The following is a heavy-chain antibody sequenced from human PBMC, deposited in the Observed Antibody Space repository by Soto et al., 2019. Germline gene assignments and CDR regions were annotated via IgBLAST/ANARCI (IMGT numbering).Heavy chain of an antibody. CDR1: GFSFSSHA. J-gene: IGHJ4*02. D-gene: IGHD3-16*01. CDR3: ATQGEVWLQFDY. Sequence: EVQLLESGGGLVQPGGSLRLSCAVSGFSFSSHAMSWVRQAPGKGLEWVSVISAGGGTTYYGDSVKGRFSISRDNSMSTVYLQMNSLRAEDTAVYYCATQGEVWLQFDYWGQGTLVTVSS. V-gene: IGHV3-23*01. CDR2: ISAGGGTT.